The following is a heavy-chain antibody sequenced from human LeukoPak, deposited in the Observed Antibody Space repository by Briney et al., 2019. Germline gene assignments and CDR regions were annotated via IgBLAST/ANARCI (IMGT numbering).Heavy chain of an antibody. Sequence: ASVKVSCKVSGYTLTELSVHWVRQAPGKGLEWMGGFDPEDGETIYAQKFRGRVTMTRDTSTSTVYMELSSLRSEDTAVYYCARAPRYGDYVQHYYGMDVWGQGTTVTVSS. D-gene: IGHD4-17*01. J-gene: IGHJ6*02. V-gene: IGHV1-24*01. CDR2: FDPEDGET. CDR3: ARAPRYGDYVQHYYGMDV. CDR1: GYTLTELS.